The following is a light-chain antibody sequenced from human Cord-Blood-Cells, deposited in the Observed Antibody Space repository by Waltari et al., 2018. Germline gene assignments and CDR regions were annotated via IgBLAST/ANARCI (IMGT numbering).Light chain of an antibody. J-gene: IGKJ1*01. CDR1: QSISSY. CDR2: AAS. CDR3: QQSYSTPWT. V-gene: IGKV1-39*01. Sequence: DIQMTQSPSSLSASVGDRVNITCRSSQSISSYLNWYQQKPGKAPKLLISAASSLQSGVPSSFSGRGAGTDFTLTISSLQPEDFVTYYCQQSYSTPWTFGQGTKVEIK.